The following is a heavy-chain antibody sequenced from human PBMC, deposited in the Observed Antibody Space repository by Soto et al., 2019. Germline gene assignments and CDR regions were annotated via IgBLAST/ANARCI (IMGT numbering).Heavy chain of an antibody. CDR1: GDSINNSHW. Sequence: QVQLQESGPGLVQPSGTLSLTCAVSGDSINNSHWWSWVRQTPGKGLEWIGETYHSGTTNYNPSLKTLVTISIDKSKNQFSLKMTSVTAPDTAVYYCAREVNSSPARGPNWFDPWGQGTLVTVSS. CDR3: AREVNSSPARGPNWFDP. J-gene: IGHJ5*02. V-gene: IGHV4-4*02. D-gene: IGHD6-13*01. CDR2: TYHSGTT.